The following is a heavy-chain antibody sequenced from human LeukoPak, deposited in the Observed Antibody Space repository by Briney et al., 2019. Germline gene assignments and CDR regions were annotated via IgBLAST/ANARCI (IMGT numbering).Heavy chain of an antibody. D-gene: IGHD3-16*01. V-gene: IGHV3-66*01. CDR1: GFTFSSYA. CDR3: AKGGGFAKYYFDY. CDR2: IYSGGST. J-gene: IGHJ4*02. Sequence: GGSLRLSCAASGFTFSSYAMSWVRQAPGKGLEWVSHIYSGGSTYHVDAVKGRFTISRDTSENMVFLQMNSLRAEDTAVYYCAKGGGFAKYYFDYWGQGTLVTVSS.